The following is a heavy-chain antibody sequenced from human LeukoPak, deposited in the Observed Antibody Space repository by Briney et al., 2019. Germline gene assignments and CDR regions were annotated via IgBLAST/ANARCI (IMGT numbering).Heavy chain of an antibody. CDR3: AKGAYDYIEMGYIDY. J-gene: IGHJ4*02. V-gene: IGHV3-23*01. CDR2: IIGSSGDT. Sequence: TGGSLRLSCAASGFRFSDYAMNWVRQAPGKGLKWVPLIIGSSGDTFYADSVKGRFTISRDNSKNTLFLQMNSLRAEDTALYYCAKGAYDYIEMGYIDYWGQGTLVTVSS. CDR1: GFRFSDYA. D-gene: IGHD5-12*01.